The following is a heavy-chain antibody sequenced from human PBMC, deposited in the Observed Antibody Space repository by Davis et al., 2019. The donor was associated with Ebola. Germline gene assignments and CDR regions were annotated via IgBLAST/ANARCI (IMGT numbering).Heavy chain of an antibody. V-gene: IGHV3-23*01. Sequence: SCAASGFTFSSYAMSWVRQAPGKGLEWVSAISGSGGSTYYADSVKGRFTISRDNSKNTLYLQMNSLRAEDTAVYYCAKGSVRGYSYGFDYWGQGTLVTVSS. D-gene: IGHD5-18*01. CDR1: GFTFSSYA. CDR2: ISGSGGST. J-gene: IGHJ4*02. CDR3: AKGSVRGYSYGFDY.